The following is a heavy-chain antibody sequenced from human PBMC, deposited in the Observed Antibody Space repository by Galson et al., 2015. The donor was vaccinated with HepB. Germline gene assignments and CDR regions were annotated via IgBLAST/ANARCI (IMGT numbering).Heavy chain of an antibody. J-gene: IGHJ5*02. D-gene: IGHD7-27*01. CDR3: AKVNWGSSVSDDA. Sequence: SLRLSCAASTFSGYDLSWVRQAPGGGLEWVSAIGLSSTKTYYAESVKGRFTISKDISKKTVYLQMNSLRAEDTAVYYCAKVNWGSSVSDDAWGQGTLVTVSS. V-gene: IGHV3-23*01. CDR1: TFSGYD. CDR2: IGLSSTKT.